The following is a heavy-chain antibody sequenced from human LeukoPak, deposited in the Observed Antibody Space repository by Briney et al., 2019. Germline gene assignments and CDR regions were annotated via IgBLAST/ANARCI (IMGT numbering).Heavy chain of an antibody. J-gene: IGHJ4*02. CDR1: GYTFTSYG. CDR3: ARDEPHMVATGLFDY. D-gene: IGHD5-12*01. Sequence: ASVKVSCKASGYTFTSYGISWVRQAPGQGLEWMGWISAYNGNTNYAQKLQGRVTMTTDTSTSTAYMELRSLRSDDTAVYYCARDEPHMVATGLFDYWGQGTLVTVSS. V-gene: IGHV1-18*01. CDR2: ISAYNGNT.